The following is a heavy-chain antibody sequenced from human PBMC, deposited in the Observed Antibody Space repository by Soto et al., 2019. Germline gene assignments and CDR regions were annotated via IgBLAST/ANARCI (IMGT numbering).Heavy chain of an antibody. CDR3: AHRRTLQALNSIDPYDY. D-gene: IGHD2-21*01. V-gene: IGHV2-5*02. Sequence: QITLKESGPTLVKRTQTLTLTCTFSGFSVSSTGESVGWNRQPPGRALEWLALIYWDDDKRYNPSLKNRLAITKDTSRNQVLLIMTNMDPVDTATYYCAHRRTLQALNSIDPYDYWGQGTVVIVSS. CDR1: GFSVSSTGES. CDR2: IYWDDDK. J-gene: IGHJ4*02.